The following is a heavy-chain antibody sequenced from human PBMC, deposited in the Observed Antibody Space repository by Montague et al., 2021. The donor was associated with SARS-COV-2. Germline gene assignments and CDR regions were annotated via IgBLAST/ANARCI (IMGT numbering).Heavy chain of an antibody. CDR1: GASISSYY. V-gene: IGHV4-59*01. J-gene: IGHJ5*02. D-gene: IGHD3-10*01. CDR3: ARARGSSGLWFGEYNWFEP. Sequence: SETLSLTCTVSGASISSYYWSWIRQPPGEGLEWIAYLYDSERTSYNPSLKSRVTISLDTSRNRFSLKLSSMTAADTAVYYCARARGSSGLWFGEYNWFEPWGQGTLVTASS. CDR2: LYDSERT.